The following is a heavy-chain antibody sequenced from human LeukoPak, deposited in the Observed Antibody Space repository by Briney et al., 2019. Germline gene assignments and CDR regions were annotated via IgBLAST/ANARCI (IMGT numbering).Heavy chain of an antibody. Sequence: ASVKVSCKASGYTFTSYGISWVRQAPGQGLEWMGWISAYNGNTNYAQKLQGRVTMTTDTSTSTAYMELRSLRSDDTAMYYCARDLRPPYGDYDDYWGQGTLVTVSS. CDR3: ARDLRPPYGDYDDY. CDR2: ISAYNGNT. J-gene: IGHJ4*02. CDR1: GYTFTSYG. V-gene: IGHV1-18*01. D-gene: IGHD4-17*01.